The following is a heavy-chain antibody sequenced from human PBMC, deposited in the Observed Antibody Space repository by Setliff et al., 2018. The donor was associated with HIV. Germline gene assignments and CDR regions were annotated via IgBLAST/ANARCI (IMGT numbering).Heavy chain of an antibody. CDR1: GGSISGYY. CDR3: ARRRGGTSRSFLDY. V-gene: IGHV4-34*01. CDR2: INHSGST. J-gene: IGHJ4*02. D-gene: IGHD3-10*01. Sequence: TSETLSLTCTVSGGSISGYYWSWIRQPPGKGLEWIGEINHSGSTNYNPSLKSRVTISVDTSKNQFSLKLRSVTAADTAVYYCARRRGGTSRSFLDYWGQGNLVTVSS.